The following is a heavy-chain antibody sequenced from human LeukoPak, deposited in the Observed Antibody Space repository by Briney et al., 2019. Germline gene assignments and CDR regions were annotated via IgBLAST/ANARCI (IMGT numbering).Heavy chain of an antibody. Sequence: SQTLSLTCAVSGGSISSGGYPWSRIRQPPGKGREWIGYIYSSGRTYYNPSLRSRVTISVDRTKNQCSLKLSSVTAADTAVYYCARDRERVVATMGYYWGQGTLVTVSS. V-gene: IGHV4-30-2*01. J-gene: IGHJ4*02. CDR2: IYSSGRT. CDR1: GGSISSGGYP. CDR3: ARDRERVVATMGYY. D-gene: IGHD5-12*01.